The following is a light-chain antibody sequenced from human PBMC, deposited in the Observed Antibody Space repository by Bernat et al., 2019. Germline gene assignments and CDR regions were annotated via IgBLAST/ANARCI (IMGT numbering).Light chain of an antibody. CDR3: HQYYNDRPS. CDR2: RTF. J-gene: IGKJ3*01. CDR1: QGVSSY. V-gene: IGKV1-8*01. Sequence: AIRMTQSPSSVSASSGDTVTITCRASQGVSSYVAWYQQKPGKAPKLLIYRTFILQSGVPSRFSGSGFGTEFTLTISRLQSEDSATYFCHQYYNDRPSFGPGTKVDVK.